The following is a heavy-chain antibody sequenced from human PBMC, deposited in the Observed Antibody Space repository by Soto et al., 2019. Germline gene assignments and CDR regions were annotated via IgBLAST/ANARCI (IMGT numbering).Heavy chain of an antibody. CDR2: INHSGST. D-gene: IGHD6-13*01. Sequence: SESLSLTCAVYGGSLSGYYWSWIRQPPGKGLEWIGEINHSGSTNYNPSLKSRVTISVDTSKNQFSLKLSSVTAADTAVYYCARCEAAGYWGQGTLVTVYS. V-gene: IGHV4-34*01. CDR3: ARCEAAGY. CDR1: GGSLSGYY. J-gene: IGHJ4*02.